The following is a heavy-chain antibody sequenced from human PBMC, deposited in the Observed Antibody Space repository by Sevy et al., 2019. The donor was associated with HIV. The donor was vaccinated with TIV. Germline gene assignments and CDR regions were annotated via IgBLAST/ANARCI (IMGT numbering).Heavy chain of an antibody. V-gene: IGHV3-30*04. Sequence: GFLRTPCGAPGFTLSSFAMPWVRQGSGKGLEGGAGIFYDGRNKYYADSVKGRFTISRDNSKNTLYLQMNSLRAEDTAVYYCARDFAAAGTYYFDYWGQGTLVTVSS. CDR2: IFYDGRNK. D-gene: IGHD6-13*01. J-gene: IGHJ4*02. CDR1: GFTLSSFA. CDR3: ARDFAAAGTYYFDY.